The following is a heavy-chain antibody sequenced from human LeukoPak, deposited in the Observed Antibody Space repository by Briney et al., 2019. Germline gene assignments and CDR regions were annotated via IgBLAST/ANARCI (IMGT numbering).Heavy chain of an antibody. CDR1: GFTFTRSA. Sequence: PGGSLRLSCVASGFTFTRSAMHWVRQAPGKGLEWVAFIQYDGDNKYYADSVKGRFTISRDDSQNTLYLQMNSLTVEDTAVYYCAKRWDSTWSYFDLWGQGTLVPVSS. D-gene: IGHD1-26*01. J-gene: IGHJ4*02. V-gene: IGHV3-30*02. CDR2: IQYDGDNK. CDR3: AKRWDSTWSYFDL.